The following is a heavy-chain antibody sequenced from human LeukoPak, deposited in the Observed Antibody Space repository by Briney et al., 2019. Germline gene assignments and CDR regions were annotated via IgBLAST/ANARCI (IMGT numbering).Heavy chain of an antibody. CDR2: IIPIFGTA. CDR1: GGTFSSYA. V-gene: IGHV1-69*05. D-gene: IGHD3-22*01. J-gene: IGHJ4*02. CDR3: AGHLYYYDSSGYSFDY. Sequence: SVKVSCKASGGTFSSYAISWVRQAPGQGLEWMGGIIPIFGTANYAQKFQGRGTITTDESTSTAYMELSSLRSEDTAVYYCAGHLYYYDSSGYSFDYWGQGTLVTVSS.